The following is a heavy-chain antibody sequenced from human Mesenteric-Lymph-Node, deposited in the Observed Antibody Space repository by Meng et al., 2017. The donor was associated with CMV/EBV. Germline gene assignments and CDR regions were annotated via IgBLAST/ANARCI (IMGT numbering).Heavy chain of an antibody. CDR3: ARNKNYGDYFDY. CDR1: GGSISSVGYY. V-gene: IGHV4-31*03. J-gene: IGHJ4*02. CDR2: VYYSGGT. D-gene: IGHD4/OR15-4a*01. Sequence: CPVSGGSISSVGYYWSWIRQHPGKGLEWIGYVYYSGGTYYNPSVKSRVTISLDTSKNQFSLNLASVTAADTAVYYCARNKNYGDYFDYWGQGTLVTVSS.